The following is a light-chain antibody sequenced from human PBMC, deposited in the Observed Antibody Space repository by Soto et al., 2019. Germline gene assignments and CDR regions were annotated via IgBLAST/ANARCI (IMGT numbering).Light chain of an antibody. Sequence: QSVLTQPPSAAGTPGQRVSISCSGTNSNIGRNPVMWYQQMPGTAPRLIIYNIGQRPSGVPDRFSGSQSGTSASLAISGLRSEDESDYFCSTWDDSLNDVVFGGGTKVTVL. J-gene: IGLJ2*01. V-gene: IGLV1-44*01. CDR2: NIG. CDR3: STWDDSLNDVV. CDR1: NSNIGRNP.